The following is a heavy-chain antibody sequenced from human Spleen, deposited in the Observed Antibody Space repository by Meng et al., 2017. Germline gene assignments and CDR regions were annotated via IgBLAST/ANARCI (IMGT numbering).Heavy chain of an antibody. CDR2: INHSGST. Sequence: QVQLPQWGAWPLQPAETLSLTCVFSGGSFSDYYWSWIRQPPGKGLEWIGEINHSGSTNYNPSLESRATISVDTSQNNLSLKLSSVTAADSAVYYCARGPTTMAHDFDYWGQGTLVTVSS. CDR1: GGSFSDYY. CDR3: ARGPTTMAHDFDY. V-gene: IGHV4-34*01. J-gene: IGHJ4*02. D-gene: IGHD4-11*01.